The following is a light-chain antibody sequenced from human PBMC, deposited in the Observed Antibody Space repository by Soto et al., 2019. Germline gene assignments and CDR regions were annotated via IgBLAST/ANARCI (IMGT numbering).Light chain of an antibody. CDR3: QQYRCYYP. CDR2: KAS. Sequence: DILMTQSPSTLSASVGDRVTITCRASQSISSWLAGYQQKPGKAPKLLIYKASSLESGVPSRVSGSGSGTEFALCNSRLQRDDYGTYYWQQYRCYYPFGEGKKLEIK. J-gene: IGKJ2*01. CDR1: QSISSW. V-gene: IGKV1-5*03.